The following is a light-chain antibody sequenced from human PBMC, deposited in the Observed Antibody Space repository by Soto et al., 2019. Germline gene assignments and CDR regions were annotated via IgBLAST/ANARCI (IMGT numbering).Light chain of an antibody. J-gene: IGKJ2*01. V-gene: IGKV1-39*01. Sequence: DIQMAQSPSSLSASVGDRVTITCRASQNTNIYLNWYQQKPGKAPKVLIYAASSLQGGIPSRSGGCGSGTDFTLTISGLLPEDCANAYWQRIYSFALTFGYGTQLES. CDR2: AAS. CDR3: QRIYSFALT. CDR1: QNTNIY.